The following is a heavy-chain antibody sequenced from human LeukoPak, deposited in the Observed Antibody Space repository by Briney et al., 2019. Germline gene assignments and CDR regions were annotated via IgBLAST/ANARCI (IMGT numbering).Heavy chain of an antibody. CDR1: RFTVSGNY. CDR2: IYSDGGT. Sequence: GGSLRLSCASSRFTVSGNYMTWVRQAPGKGLEWVSVIYSDGGTYYADSVKGRYTISRDNAKSSLYLQMNSLRAEDTAVYYCARGDWFDPWGQGTLVTVSS. CDR3: ARGDWFDP. D-gene: IGHD3-16*01. J-gene: IGHJ5*02. V-gene: IGHV3-66*01.